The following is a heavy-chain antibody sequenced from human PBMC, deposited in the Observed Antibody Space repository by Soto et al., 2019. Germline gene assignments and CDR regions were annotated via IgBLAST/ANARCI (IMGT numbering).Heavy chain of an antibody. CDR1: GFSFKNAW. J-gene: IGHJ4*01. D-gene: IGHD3-10*01. Sequence: EVELVESGGGLVKPGGSLTLSCAASGFSFKNAWMNWVRQAPGKGLEWVGRIKNKNDGGTTDYAAFVKGRFTISSDASENTLYLHMNGLKTEDTGVYFCTGLWFGEIYNYWGQGSLVTVSS. CDR2: IKNKNDGGTT. V-gene: IGHV3-15*07. CDR3: TGLWFGEIYNY.